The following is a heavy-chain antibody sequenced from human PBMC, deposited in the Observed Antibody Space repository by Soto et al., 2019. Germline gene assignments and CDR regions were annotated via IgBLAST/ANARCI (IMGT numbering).Heavy chain of an antibody. D-gene: IGHD6-13*01. CDR2: IIGSGGST. CDR1: GFTFSSYA. Sequence: GGSLRLSCAASGFTFSSYAMSWVRQAPGKGLEWVSAIIGSGGSTYYADSVKGRFTISRDNSKNTLYLQMNSLRAEDTAVYYCAGRLAAAVHYWGQGTLVTVSS. CDR3: AGRLAAAVHY. V-gene: IGHV3-23*01. J-gene: IGHJ4*02.